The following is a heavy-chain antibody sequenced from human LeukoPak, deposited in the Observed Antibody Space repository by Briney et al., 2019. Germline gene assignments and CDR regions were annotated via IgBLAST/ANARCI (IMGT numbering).Heavy chain of an antibody. V-gene: IGHV3-33*01. CDR2: IWYDGSNK. Sequence: GGSLRLSCAASGFTFSSYGMHWVRQAPGKGLEWVAVIWYDGSNKYYADSVKGRFTISRDNSKNTLYLQMNSLRAEDTAVYYCATSGGGGSHLYYFDYWGQGTLVTVSS. D-gene: IGHD1-26*01. J-gene: IGHJ4*02. CDR3: ATSGGGGSHLYYFDY. CDR1: GFTFSSYG.